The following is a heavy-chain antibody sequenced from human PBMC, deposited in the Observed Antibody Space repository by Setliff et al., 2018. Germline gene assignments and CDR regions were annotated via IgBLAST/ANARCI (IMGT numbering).Heavy chain of an antibody. CDR2: ISGYNGYT. Sequence: ASVKVSCKAFGYTFAKYGTSWVRQAPGQGLEWMGWISGYNGYTVYAQKLQGRVTLTTDTSTGTAYMEVRSLISDDTAQYYCVRDRAAIVVGPPTAAFDIWGQGTMVTVSS. D-gene: IGHD2-2*01. CDR3: VRDRAAIVVGPPTAAFDI. V-gene: IGHV1-18*01. J-gene: IGHJ3*02. CDR1: GYTFAKYG.